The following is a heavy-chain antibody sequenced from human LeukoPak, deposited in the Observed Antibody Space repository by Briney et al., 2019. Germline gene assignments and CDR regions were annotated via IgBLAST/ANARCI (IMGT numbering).Heavy chain of an antibody. Sequence: PGGSLRLSCAASGFTFSSYSMNWVRQAPGKGLEWVSGVNWNGGSTGYADSVKGRFTISRDNARNVLYLQMNSLRAEDTALYHCVRGVPASMTFDNWGQGAMVTVSS. V-gene: IGHV3-20*01. D-gene: IGHD2-2*01. J-gene: IGHJ3*02. CDR1: GFTFSSYS. CDR3: VRGVPASMTFDN. CDR2: VNWNGGST.